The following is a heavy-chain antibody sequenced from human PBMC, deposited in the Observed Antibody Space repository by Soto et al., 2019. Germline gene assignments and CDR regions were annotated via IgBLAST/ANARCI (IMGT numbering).Heavy chain of an antibody. J-gene: IGHJ3*02. Sequence: QVQLVQSGAEVKKPGSSVKVSCKASGGTFSSYAISWVRQAPGQGLEWMGGIIPIFGTANYAQKFQGRVTITADESTSTAYMELSSLRSEDTAVYYCVRVGSSSPSKEDAFDIWGQGTMVTVSS. D-gene: IGHD6-6*01. CDR2: IIPIFGTA. V-gene: IGHV1-69*01. CDR3: VRVGSSSPSKEDAFDI. CDR1: GGTFSSYA.